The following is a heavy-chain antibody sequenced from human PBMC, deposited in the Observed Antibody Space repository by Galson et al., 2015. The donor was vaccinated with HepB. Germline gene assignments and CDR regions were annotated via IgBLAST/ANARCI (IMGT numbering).Heavy chain of an antibody. CDR1: GFTFSSYW. V-gene: IGHV3-74*01. CDR3: VRSQWYYDMDV. Sequence: SLRLSCAASGFTFSSYWMHWVRQAPGRGLVWPSRINSDGSDKNYADSVKGRFTISRDNAKNSLYLQMNSLRVEDTAVYYCVRSQWYYDMDVWGQGTTVTVSS. D-gene: IGHD6-19*01. J-gene: IGHJ6*02. CDR2: INSDGSDK.